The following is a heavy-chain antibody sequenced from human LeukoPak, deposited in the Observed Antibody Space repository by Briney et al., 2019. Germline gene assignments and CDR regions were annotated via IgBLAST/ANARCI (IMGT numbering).Heavy chain of an antibody. CDR2: ISGSGDNT. V-gene: IGHV3-23*01. CDR3: AKRERGYSSSWYFAYYMDV. J-gene: IGHJ6*03. D-gene: IGHD6-13*01. Sequence: GGSLRLSCAASGFTFSSYSINWVRQAPGKGLQWVSVISGSGDNTYYVDSVQGRFTVSRDNSRNTLYLQMNSLRAEDTAVYYCAKRERGYSSSWYFAYYMDVWGKGTTVTISS. CDR1: GFTFSSYS.